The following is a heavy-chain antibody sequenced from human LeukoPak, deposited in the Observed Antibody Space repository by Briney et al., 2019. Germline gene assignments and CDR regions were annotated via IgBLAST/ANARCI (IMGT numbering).Heavy chain of an antibody. V-gene: IGHV4-39*01. Sequence: SETLSLTCTVSGGSISSSSYYWGWFRQPPGKGLEWIGSIYYSGSTYYNPSLKSRATISVDTSKNQFSLKLSSVTAADTAVYYCARHRVKEFYCYYMDVWGKGTTVTVSS. CDR2: IYYSGST. CDR1: GGSISSSSYY. J-gene: IGHJ6*03. CDR3: ARHRVKEFYCYYMDV. D-gene: IGHD3-10*01.